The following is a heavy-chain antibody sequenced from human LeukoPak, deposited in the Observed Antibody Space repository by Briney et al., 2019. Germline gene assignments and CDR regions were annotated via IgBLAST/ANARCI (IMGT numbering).Heavy chain of an antibody. D-gene: IGHD1-7*01. CDR3: ARVDNWNYAYFDY. CDR2: IIPIFGTA. Sequence: RASVKVSCKASGGTFSSYAISWVRQAPGQGLEWMGGIIPIFGTANYAQKFQGRVTITADESTGTAYMELSSLRSEDTAVYYCARVDNWNYAYFDYWGQGTLVTVSS. J-gene: IGHJ4*02. CDR1: GGTFSSYA. V-gene: IGHV1-69*13.